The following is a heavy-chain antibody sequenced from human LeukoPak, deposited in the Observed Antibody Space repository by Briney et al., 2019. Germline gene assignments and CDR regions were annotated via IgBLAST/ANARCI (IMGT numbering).Heavy chain of an antibody. V-gene: IGHV1-69*01. CDR1: GCTFSSYA. J-gene: IGHJ3*02. CDR2: IFPIFGTA. D-gene: IGHD1-26*01. Sequence: GSWVKVSCKASGCTFSSYAISWVRQAPGQGLEWTGGIFPIFGTANYAQKFQGRVTITADESTSTAYMELSSLRSEDTAVYYCAREWEPARGAFDIWGQGTMVTVSS. CDR3: AREWEPARGAFDI.